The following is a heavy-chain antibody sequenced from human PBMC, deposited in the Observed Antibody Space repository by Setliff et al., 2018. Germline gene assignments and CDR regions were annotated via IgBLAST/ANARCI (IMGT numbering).Heavy chain of an antibody. V-gene: IGHV4-30-4*08. Sequence: LSLTCTVSGGSISSGDYYWSWIRQPPGEGLEWIGYIYYSGSTYYNPSLKSRVTISVDTSKNQFSLKLSSVTAADTAVYYCARVMGGSYGFSWFDPWGQGTLVTVSS. CDR3: ARVMGGSYGFSWFDP. CDR1: GGSISSGDYY. D-gene: IGHD1-26*01. CDR2: IYYSGST. J-gene: IGHJ5*02.